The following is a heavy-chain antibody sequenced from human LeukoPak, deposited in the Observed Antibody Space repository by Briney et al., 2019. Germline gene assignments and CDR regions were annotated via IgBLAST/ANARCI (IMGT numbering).Heavy chain of an antibody. CDR2: IWHDGSNK. CDR3: ASGVYSSGWYLDY. D-gene: IGHD6-19*01. Sequence: GSPRLSRAASAFPFRRYCMHWVRQAPGKGVEGVAVIWHDGSNKYYADSVTGRFTISRDNSKDTLYLQMNSLRAEDTAIYYCASGVYSSGWYLDYWGQGTLVTVSS. CDR1: AFPFRRYC. J-gene: IGHJ4*02. V-gene: IGHV3-33*01.